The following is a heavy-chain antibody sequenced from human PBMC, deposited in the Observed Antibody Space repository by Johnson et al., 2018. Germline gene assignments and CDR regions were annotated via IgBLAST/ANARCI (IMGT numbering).Heavy chain of an antibody. Sequence: VQLVESGGGLVQPGGSLRLSCAASGFPVSSNYMSWVRQAPGKGLEWVSVIYSGGSTYYADSVKGRFTISRDNSKNTLYRQMNRLRAEDTAVYYCSRYSSGWYGAFDIWGQGTMVTVSS. V-gene: IGHV3-66*02. D-gene: IGHD6-19*01. J-gene: IGHJ3*02. CDR2: IYSGGST. CDR1: GFPVSSNY. CDR3: SRYSSGWYGAFDI.